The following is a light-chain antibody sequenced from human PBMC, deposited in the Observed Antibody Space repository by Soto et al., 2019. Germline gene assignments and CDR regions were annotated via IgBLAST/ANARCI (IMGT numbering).Light chain of an antibody. V-gene: IGKV1-39*01. CDR2: AAS. J-gene: IGKJ1*01. Sequence: DIQMTQSPSSLSASVGDRVTITCRAGQSISSSLSWYQQIPGKAPKLLIYAASSLQSGVPSRFRGSGSGTDFTLTISSLQPEDFATYYCQQSYSTSPTFGQGTKVEI. CDR3: QQSYSTSPT. CDR1: QSISSS.